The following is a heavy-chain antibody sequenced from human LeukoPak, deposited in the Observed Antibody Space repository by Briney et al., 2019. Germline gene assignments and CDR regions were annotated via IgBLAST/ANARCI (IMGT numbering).Heavy chain of an antibody. Sequence: GGSLRLSCAASGFTFANYAMGWVRQAPGKGLEWVAVISYDGSNKYYADSVKGRFTISRDNSKNTLYLQMNSLRAEDTAVYYCAKDRAAAGSRLIDYWGQGTLVTVSS. J-gene: IGHJ4*02. D-gene: IGHD6-13*01. CDR3: AKDRAAAGSRLIDY. CDR1: GFTFANYA. CDR2: ISYDGSNK. V-gene: IGHV3-30*18.